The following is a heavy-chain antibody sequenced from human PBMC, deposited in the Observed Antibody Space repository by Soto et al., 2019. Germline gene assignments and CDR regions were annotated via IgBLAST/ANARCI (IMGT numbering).Heavy chain of an antibody. Sequence: QVQLVQSGAEVKKPGASVKISCKASGYTFTRYTMNWVRQAPGQRLEWMGWINPDNGNTKSSQKFQDRVIITRDTAASTAYMDLSSLRSEDTAVYYCASGSATGDLDPWGQGTMVTVSS. CDR2: INPDNGNT. CDR3: ASGSATGDLDP. CDR1: GYTFTRYT. D-gene: IGHD2-15*01. J-gene: IGHJ5*02. V-gene: IGHV1-3*01.